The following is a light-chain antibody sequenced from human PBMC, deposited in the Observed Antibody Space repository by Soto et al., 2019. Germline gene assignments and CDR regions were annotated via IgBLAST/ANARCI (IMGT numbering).Light chain of an antibody. CDR1: QGIRND. Sequence: DIQMTQSPSSLSASVGDRVTITCRASQGIRNDLGWYQQKPGKAPKRLIYAASSLQSGVPSRFSGSGSGTEFTLTISNLQPDDYATYYCQHCDTYWAFGQGTKVEIK. J-gene: IGKJ1*01. V-gene: IGKV1-17*02. CDR3: QHCDTYWA. CDR2: AAS.